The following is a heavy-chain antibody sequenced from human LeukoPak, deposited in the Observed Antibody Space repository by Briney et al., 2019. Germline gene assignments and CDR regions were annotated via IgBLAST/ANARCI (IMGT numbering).Heavy chain of an antibody. V-gene: IGHV3-74*01. J-gene: IGHJ4*02. CDR3: AKGDISSRHRGSFDY. D-gene: IGHD3-16*01. CDR1: GFTFSSYW. CDR2: IKSDGTTT. Sequence: GGSLRLSCAASGFTFSSYWMHWVRQAPGKGLVWVSRIKSDGTTTDYADSVKGRFTISRDNAKNTLYLQMNSLRAEDTAVYYCAKGDISSRHRGSFDYWGQGTLVTVSS.